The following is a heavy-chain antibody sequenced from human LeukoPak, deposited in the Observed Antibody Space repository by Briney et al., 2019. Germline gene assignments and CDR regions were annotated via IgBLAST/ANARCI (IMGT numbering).Heavy chain of an antibody. D-gene: IGHD3-10*01. Sequence: GGTLRLSCAASGFTFSSYGMSWVRQAPGKGLEWVSAISGSGGSTYYADSVKGRFTISRDNSKNTLYLQMNSLRAEDTAVYYCAKRHRIHYYGSGSYAGFDYWGQGTLVTVSS. V-gene: IGHV3-23*01. CDR3: AKRHRIHYYGSGSYAGFDY. CDR2: ISGSGGST. CDR1: GFTFSSYG. J-gene: IGHJ4*02.